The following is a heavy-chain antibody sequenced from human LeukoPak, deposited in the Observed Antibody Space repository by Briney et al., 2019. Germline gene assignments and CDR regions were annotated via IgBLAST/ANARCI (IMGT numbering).Heavy chain of an antibody. V-gene: IGHV3-72*01. CDR2: SRNKANSYTT. D-gene: IGHD1/OR15-1a*01. CDR1: GFTFSDRY. CDR3: TTCSTGTRLYYFDN. Sequence: PGGSLRLSCTPSGFTFSDRYMDWVRQAPGKELEWVGRSRNKANSYTTEYAASVKGRFTISRDDSKNLLYLQMDSLKTEDTAVYYCTTCSTGTRLYYFDNWGQGTLVTVSS. J-gene: IGHJ4*02.